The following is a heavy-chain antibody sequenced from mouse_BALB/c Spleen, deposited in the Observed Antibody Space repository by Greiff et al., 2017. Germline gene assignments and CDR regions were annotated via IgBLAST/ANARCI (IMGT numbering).Heavy chain of an antibody. CDR3: ATYDGYWFAY. J-gene: IGHJ3*01. D-gene: IGHD2-3*01. CDR2: INPGSGGT. Sequence: QVQLQQSGAELVRPGTSVKVSCKASGYAFTNYLIEWVKQRPGQGLEWIGVINPGSGGTNYNEKFKGKATLTADKSSSTAYMQLSSLTSDDSAVYFCATYDGYWFAYWGQGTLVTVAA. CDR1: GYAFTNYL. V-gene: IGHV1-54*01.